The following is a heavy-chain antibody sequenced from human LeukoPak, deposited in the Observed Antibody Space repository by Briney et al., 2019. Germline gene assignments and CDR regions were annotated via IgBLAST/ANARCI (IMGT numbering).Heavy chain of an antibody. V-gene: IGHV3-7*01. D-gene: IGHD2-21*01. CDR1: GFTFSNFW. Sequence: GGSLRLSCEGSGFTFSNFWMTWVRQAPGKGLEWVANIKPDGNEKHYADSVEGRFTISGDNAKNSLYLQMNSLRAEDTAVYYCARDLDTYVVLIAYDTFDIWGQGTMVTVSS. CDR3: ARDLDTYVVLIAYDTFDI. CDR2: IKPDGNEK. J-gene: IGHJ3*02.